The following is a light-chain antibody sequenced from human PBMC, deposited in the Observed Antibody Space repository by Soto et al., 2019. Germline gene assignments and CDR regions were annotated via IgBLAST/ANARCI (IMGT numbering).Light chain of an antibody. V-gene: IGKV1-5*01. Sequence: DIQMTQYPCSVSASVGDGVTITRPASQSISSWLAWYQQKPGKAPKLLIYDAYSLESGTPSRFSGRRSGTEFTLTIASVHPEDFATYYCQPYARYTPITFGGGTKV. J-gene: IGKJ4*01. CDR2: DAY. CDR3: QPYARYTPIT. CDR1: QSISSW.